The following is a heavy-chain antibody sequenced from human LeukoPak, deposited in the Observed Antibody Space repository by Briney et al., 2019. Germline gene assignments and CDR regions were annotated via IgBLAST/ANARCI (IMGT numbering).Heavy chain of an antibody. CDR2: INHSGST. V-gene: IGHV4-34*01. CDR1: GGSFSGYY. CDR3: ARGGSGWYRGWFDP. Sequence: SETLSLTCAVYGGSFSGYYWSWIRQPPGKGLEWIGEINHSGSTNNNPSLKSRVTISVDTSKNQFSLKLRSVTAADTAVYYCARGGSGWYRGWFDPWGQGTLVTVSS. D-gene: IGHD6-19*01. J-gene: IGHJ5*02.